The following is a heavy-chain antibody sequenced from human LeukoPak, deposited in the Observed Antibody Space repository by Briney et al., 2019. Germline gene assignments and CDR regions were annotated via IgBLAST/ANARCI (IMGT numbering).Heavy chain of an antibody. J-gene: IGHJ4*02. V-gene: IGHV3-23*01. CDR2: ISGSGGST. CDR3: AKTGGIAAAH. CDR1: GFTFSTYG. D-gene: IGHD6-13*01. Sequence: GGSLRLSCAASGFTFSTYGMTWVRQAPGKGLEWVSAISGSGGSTYYADSVKGRFTISRDNSKNTLYLQMNSLRAEDTALYYCAKTGGIAAAHLGQGTLVTVSS.